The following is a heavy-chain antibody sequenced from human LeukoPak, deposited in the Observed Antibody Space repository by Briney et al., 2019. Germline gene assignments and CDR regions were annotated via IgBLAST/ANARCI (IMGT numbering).Heavy chain of an antibody. CDR3: ARDSTVTTGIDY. J-gene: IGHJ4*02. D-gene: IGHD4-17*01. CDR1: GYTFTVHY. V-gene: IGHV1-2*06. Sequence: ASVKVSCKASGYTFTVHYLHWVRQAPGQGLEWMGRINPKSGATNYAQKFQGRVTMTRDTSISTAYMELSRLRSDDTAVYYCARDSTVTTGIDYWGQGTLVTVSS. CDR2: INPKSGAT.